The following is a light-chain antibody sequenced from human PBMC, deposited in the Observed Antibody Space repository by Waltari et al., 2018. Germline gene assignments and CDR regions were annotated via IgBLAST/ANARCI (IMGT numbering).Light chain of an antibody. CDR2: RIS. V-gene: IGKV3-15*01. J-gene: IGKJ4*01. CDR3: QQYNNWLT. Sequence: ETVMTQSPATLSVSPGERATLSCRASQSVGNNLAWYQQKPGQAPRLLIFRISTRATGVPARCSGSGSGTDFTLTINSLLSEDFAVYYCQQYNNWLTFGGGTKVEVK. CDR1: QSVGNN.